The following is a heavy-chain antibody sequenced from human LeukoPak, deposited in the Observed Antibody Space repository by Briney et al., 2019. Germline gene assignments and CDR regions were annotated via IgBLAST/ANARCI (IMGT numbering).Heavy chain of an antibody. V-gene: IGHV3-11*04. CDR3: ARVVTEPEPYYYYYGMDV. CDR2: ISSSGSTI. J-gene: IGHJ6*02. Sequence: GGSLRLSCAASGFTFSDYCMSWIRQAPGKGLEWVSYISSSGSTIYYADSVKGRFTISRDNAKNSLYLQMNSLRAEDTAVYYCARVVTEPEPYYYYYGMDVWGQGTTVTVSS. CDR1: GFTFSDYC. D-gene: IGHD1-14*01.